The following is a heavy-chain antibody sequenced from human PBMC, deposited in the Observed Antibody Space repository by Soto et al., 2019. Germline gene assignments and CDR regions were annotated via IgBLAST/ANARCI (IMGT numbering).Heavy chain of an antibody. CDR3: ARDAVVVVAATPGNYYYYMDV. Sequence: QVQLVQSGAEVKKPGASVKVSCKASGYTFTSYGISWVRQAPGQGLEWMGWISAYNGNTNYAQKLQGRVTMTTDTSTSTAYMELRSLRSDDTAVYYCARDAVVVVAATPGNYYYYMDVWGKGTTVTVSS. CDR2: ISAYNGNT. CDR1: GYTFTSYG. V-gene: IGHV1-18*01. D-gene: IGHD2-15*01. J-gene: IGHJ6*03.